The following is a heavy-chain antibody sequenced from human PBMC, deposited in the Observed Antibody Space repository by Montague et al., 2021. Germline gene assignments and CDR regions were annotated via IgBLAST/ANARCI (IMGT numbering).Heavy chain of an antibody. CDR3: ARERDRYYYMDI. CDR2: VSHGGST. J-gene: IGHJ6*03. V-gene: IGHV4-38-2*02. CDR1: RSPINSDYY. Sequence: SETLSLTCTVSRSPINSDYYWGWIRQPPGKGLERMGSVSHGGSTYYNPSLKSRVTISVDTSNNHFSLKLSSVTAADTAMYYCARERDRYYYMDIWGKGTTITVSS.